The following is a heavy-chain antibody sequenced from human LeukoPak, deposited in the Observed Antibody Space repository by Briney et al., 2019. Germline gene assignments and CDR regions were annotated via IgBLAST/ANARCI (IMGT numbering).Heavy chain of an antibody. CDR2: ISGSGGST. CDR3: ATRSGYSSSWYPQ. D-gene: IGHD6-13*01. Sequence: GGSLRLSCAASGFTFSSYAMSWVRQAPGKGLEWVSAISGSGGSTYYTDSVKGRFTISRDNSKNTLYLQMNSLRAEDTAVYYCATRSGYSSSWYPQWGQGTLVTVSS. V-gene: IGHV3-23*01. J-gene: IGHJ4*02. CDR1: GFTFSSYA.